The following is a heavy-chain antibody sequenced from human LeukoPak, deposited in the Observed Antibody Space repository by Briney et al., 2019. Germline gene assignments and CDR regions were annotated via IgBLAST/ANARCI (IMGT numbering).Heavy chain of an antibody. V-gene: IGHV1-2*02. D-gene: IGHD6-19*01. Sequence: ASVKVSCKASEYTFTGYYMHWVRQAPGQGLEWMGWINPNSGDTNYAQKFQGRVTVTRDTSISTAYMELSRLRSDDTAVYYCAKDRSSGWYPPRYFQHWGQGTLVTVSS. CDR3: AKDRSSGWYPPRYFQH. CDR1: EYTFTGYY. CDR2: INPNSGDT. J-gene: IGHJ1*01.